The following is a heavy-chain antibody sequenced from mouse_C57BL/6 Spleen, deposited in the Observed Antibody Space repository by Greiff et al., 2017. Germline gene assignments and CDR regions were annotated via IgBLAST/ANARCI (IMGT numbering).Heavy chain of an antibody. D-gene: IGHD1-1*01. V-gene: IGHV1-82*01. CDR3: VRSATTGERYFDV. J-gene: IGHJ1*03. CDR2: IYPGDGDT. CDR1: GYAFSSSW. Sequence: QVQLQQSGPELVKPGASVKLSCKASGYAFSSSWMNWVKQRPGKGLEWIGRIYPGDGDTNYNGKFKGKATLTADKSSSTAYMQLSSLTSEDSSFYFCVRSATTGERYFDVWGTGTTGTVSS.